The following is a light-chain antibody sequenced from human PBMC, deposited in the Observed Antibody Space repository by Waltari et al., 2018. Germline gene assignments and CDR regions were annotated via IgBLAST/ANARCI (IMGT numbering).Light chain of an antibody. CDR1: QSISRW. V-gene: IGKV1-5*01. CDR2: DVS. CDR3: QQYNSYSS. Sequence: DIQMTQSPSTLSASIGDRVTITCRASQSISRWLAWYRQKPGKAPKLLLYDVSSLESGVPSRFSGGGSGTEFTLTISDLQPDDFATYYCQQYNSYSSFGQGTKLEI. J-gene: IGKJ2*01.